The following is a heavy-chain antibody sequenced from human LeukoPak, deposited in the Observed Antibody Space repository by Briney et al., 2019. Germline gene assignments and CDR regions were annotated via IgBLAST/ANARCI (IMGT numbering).Heavy chain of an antibody. D-gene: IGHD3-16*02. J-gene: IGHJ5*02. CDR3: ARAYYDYVWGSYRHNWFDP. V-gene: IGHV1-69*13. CDR2: IIPIFGTA. CDR1: GGTFSSYA. Sequence: GASVKVSCKASGGTFSSYAISWVRQAPGQGLEWMGGIIPIFGTANYAQKFQGRVTITADESTSTAYMELGSLRSEDTAVYYCARAYYDYVWGSYRHNWFDPWGQGTLVTVSS.